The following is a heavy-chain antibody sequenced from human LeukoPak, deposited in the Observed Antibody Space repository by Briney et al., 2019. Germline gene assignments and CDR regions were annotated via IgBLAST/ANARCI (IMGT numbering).Heavy chain of an antibody. J-gene: IGHJ4*02. CDR3: ARELFGSGSYPGY. CDR2: VWHDGSNK. V-gene: IGHV3-33*01. CDR1: GFTFSSYA. Sequence: GTSLILSCTAPGFTFSSYAIHWIRQAPGKGLEWVALVWHDGSNKYYSEAVKGRFTISRDSSKNTIYLQINSLRAEDTAVYYCARELFGSGSYPGYWGQGTRVTVS. D-gene: IGHD3-10*01.